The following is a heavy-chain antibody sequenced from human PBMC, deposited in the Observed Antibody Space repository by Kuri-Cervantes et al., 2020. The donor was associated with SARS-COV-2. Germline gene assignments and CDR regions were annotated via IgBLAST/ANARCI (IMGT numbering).Heavy chain of an antibody. J-gene: IGHJ1*01. CDR1: GFTFSDHY. D-gene: IGHD4-11*01. CDR3: ARSLTTTYSF. CDR2: SSNKVYRYTT. V-gene: IGHV3-72*01. Sequence: GGSLRLSCATSGFTFSDHYIDWVRQAPGKGLEWVGRSSNKVYRYTTEYATSVKGSFTISRDFSKNSLSLQMDSLTTEDTAVYYCARSLTTTYSFWGQGTLVTVSS.